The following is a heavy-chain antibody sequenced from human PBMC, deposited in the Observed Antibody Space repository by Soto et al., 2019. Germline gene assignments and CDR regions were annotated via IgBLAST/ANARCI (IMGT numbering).Heavy chain of an antibody. CDR2: INPNSGGT. Sequence: GASVKVSCKAPGDTFTGYYMHWVRQAPGQGLEWMGWINPNSGGTNYAQKFQGRVTMTRDTSISTAYMELSRLRSDDTAMYYCARHKHYDSSGYYYWGQGTLVTVSS. CDR1: GDTFTGYY. V-gene: IGHV1-2*02. J-gene: IGHJ4*02. D-gene: IGHD3-22*01. CDR3: ARHKHYDSSGYYY.